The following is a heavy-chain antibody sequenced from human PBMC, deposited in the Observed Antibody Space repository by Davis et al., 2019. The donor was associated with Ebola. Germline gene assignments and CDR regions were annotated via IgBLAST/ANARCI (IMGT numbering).Heavy chain of an antibody. J-gene: IGHJ6*02. D-gene: IGHD7-27*01. Sequence: PGGSLRLSCAASGFTFDDYAMHWVRQAPGKGLEWVSGISWNSGSLGYADSVKGRFTISRDNAKNSLYLQMNSLSAEDTALYYCAKPPSMGTEDEYYYYGMDVWGRGTTVTVSS. V-gene: IGHV3-9*01. CDR1: GFTFDDYA. CDR2: ISWNSGSL. CDR3: AKPPSMGTEDEYYYYGMDV.